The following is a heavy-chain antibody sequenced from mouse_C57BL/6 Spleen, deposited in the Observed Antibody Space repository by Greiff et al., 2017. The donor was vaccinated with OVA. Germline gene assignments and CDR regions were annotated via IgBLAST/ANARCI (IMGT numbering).Heavy chain of an antibody. CDR2: IWRGGST. CDR3: ARREDGNGWYFDF. D-gene: IGHD1-1*01. CDR1: GFSLTSYG. Sequence: VKLVESGPGLVPPSQSLSITCTVSGFSLTSYGVHWVRQPPGKGLEWLGVIWRGGSTDYNAAFISRLSISKENSKSQVFLKMNSLQADDTAMYYCARREDGNGWYFDFWGKGTTVTVSS. V-gene: IGHV2-2*01. J-gene: IGHJ1*03.